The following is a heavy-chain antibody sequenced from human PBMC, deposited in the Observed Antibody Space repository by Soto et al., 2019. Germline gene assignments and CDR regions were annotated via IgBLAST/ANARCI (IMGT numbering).Heavy chain of an antibody. J-gene: IGHJ6*02. CDR2: IVVGSGNT. Sequence: ASVKVSCKASGFTFTSSAVRWVRQARGQRLEWIGWIVVGSGNTNYAQKFQERVTITRDMSTSTAYMELSSLRSEDTAVYYCAAEGSGYYYGMDVWGQGTTVTVSS. CDR1: GFTFTSSA. CDR3: AAEGSGYYYGMDV. V-gene: IGHV1-58*01. D-gene: IGHD2-15*01.